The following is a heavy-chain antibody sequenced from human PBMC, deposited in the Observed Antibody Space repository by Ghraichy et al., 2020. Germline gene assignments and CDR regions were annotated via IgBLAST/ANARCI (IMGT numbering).Heavy chain of an antibody. V-gene: IGHV3-23*01. CDR2: ISGSGGTT. J-gene: IGHJ4*02. CDR3: AREVGALDY. CDR1: GFTFRSYA. Sequence: LTCAASGFTFRSYAMSWVRQAPGKGLEWVSSISGSGGTTYYADSVKGRFTISRDNSKNTLYLQMNSLRAEDTAVYYCAREVGALDYWGQGTLVTVSS. D-gene: IGHD1-26*01.